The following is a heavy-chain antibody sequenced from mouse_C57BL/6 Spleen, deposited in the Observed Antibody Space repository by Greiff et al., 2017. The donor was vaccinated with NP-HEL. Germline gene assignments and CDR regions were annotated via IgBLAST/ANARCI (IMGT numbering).Heavy chain of an antibody. V-gene: IGHV1-76*01. CDR2: IYPGSGNT. J-gene: IGHJ3*01. D-gene: IGHD1-1*01. CDR1: GYTFTDYY. Sequence: VKLLESGAELVRPGASVKLSCKASGYTFTDYYINWVKQRPGQGLEWIARIYPGSGNTYYTEKFKGKATLTAEKSSSTAYMQLSSLTSEDSAVYFCARASYYYGSRTGFAYWGQGTLVTVSA. CDR3: ARASYYYGSRTGFAY.